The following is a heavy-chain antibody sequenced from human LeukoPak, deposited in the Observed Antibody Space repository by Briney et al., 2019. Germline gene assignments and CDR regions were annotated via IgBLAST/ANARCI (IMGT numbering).Heavy chain of an antibody. D-gene: IGHD1-26*01. CDR3: ARDREVGATGYYFDY. V-gene: IGHV4-61*02. CDR2: IYSSGRT. Sequence: SETLSLTCTVSGGSISSYSNYWSWIRQPAGKGLEWIGRIYSSGRTNYNPSLKSRVTISVDTSKNQFSLKLSSVTAADTAVYYCARDREVGATGYYFDYWGQGTLVTVSS. CDR1: GGSISSYSNY. J-gene: IGHJ4*02.